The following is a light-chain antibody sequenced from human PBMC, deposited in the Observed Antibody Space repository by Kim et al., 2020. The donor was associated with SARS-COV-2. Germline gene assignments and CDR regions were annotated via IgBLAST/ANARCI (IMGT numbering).Light chain of an antibody. CDR3: QTWGTGIRV. CDR2: LNSDGRH. CDR1: SGHSSYT. Sequence: QLVLTQSPSASASLGASVKLTCTLSSGHSSYTIAWHQQQPEMGPRFLMNLNSDGRHSKGDGIPDRFSGSSSGAERYLTISSLQSEDEADYYCQTWGTGIRVFGGGTQLTVL. J-gene: IGLJ3*02. V-gene: IGLV4-69*01.